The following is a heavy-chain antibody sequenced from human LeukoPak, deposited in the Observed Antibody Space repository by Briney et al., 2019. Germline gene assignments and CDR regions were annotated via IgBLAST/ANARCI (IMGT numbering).Heavy chain of an antibody. V-gene: IGHV1-69*13. Sequence: SVKVSCKASGGTFSSHAISWVRQAPGQGLEWMGGIIPIFGTANYAQKFQGRVTITADESTSTAYMELSSLRSEDTAVYYCARDRVLYGDYHQYFDYWGQGTLVTVSS. CDR2: IIPIFGTA. J-gene: IGHJ4*02. CDR3: ARDRVLYGDYHQYFDY. D-gene: IGHD4-17*01. CDR1: GGTFSSHA.